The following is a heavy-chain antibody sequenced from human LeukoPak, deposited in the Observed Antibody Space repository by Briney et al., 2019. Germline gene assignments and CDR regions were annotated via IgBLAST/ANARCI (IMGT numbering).Heavy chain of an antibody. CDR2: IYTSGST. Sequence: SETLSLTCTVSGGSISSYYWSWIRQPAGKGLEWIGRIYTSGSTNYNPSLKSRVTMSVDTSKNQFSLKLSSMSAADTAVYYCARGDLYSSSWYNWGQGTLVTVSS. D-gene: IGHD6-13*01. J-gene: IGHJ4*02. V-gene: IGHV4-4*07. CDR3: ARGDLYSSSWYN. CDR1: GGSISSYY.